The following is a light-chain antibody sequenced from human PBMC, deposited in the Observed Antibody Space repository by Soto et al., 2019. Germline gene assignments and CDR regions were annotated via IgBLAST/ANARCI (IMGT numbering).Light chain of an antibody. CDR2: GAS. Sequence: EIVLTQSPATLSLSPGERATLSCRASQSVSSNYLAWYQQKPGQAPKVLIYGASSRATGIPDRFSGSGSGTDFTLTISRLEPEDFAVYFCQQYGSSLITFGQGTRLQIK. J-gene: IGKJ5*01. V-gene: IGKV3-20*01. CDR3: QQYGSSLIT. CDR1: QSVSSNY.